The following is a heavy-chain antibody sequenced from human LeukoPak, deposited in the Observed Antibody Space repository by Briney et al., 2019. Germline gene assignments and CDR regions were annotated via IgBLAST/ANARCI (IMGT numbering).Heavy chain of an antibody. D-gene: IGHD4-17*01. Sequence: GGSLRLSCAASGFTFSSYAMNWVRQAPEKGLEWVSAISGSGGSTYYADSVKGRFTISRDNSKNTLYLQMNSLRAEDTAVYYCAKIYGDYPIDYWGQGTLVTVSS. CDR3: AKIYGDYPIDY. V-gene: IGHV3-23*01. CDR1: GFTFSSYA. J-gene: IGHJ4*02. CDR2: ISGSGGST.